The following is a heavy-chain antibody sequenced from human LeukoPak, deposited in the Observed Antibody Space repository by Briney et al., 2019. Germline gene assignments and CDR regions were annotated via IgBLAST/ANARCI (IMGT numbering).Heavy chain of an antibody. D-gene: IGHD5-18*01. CDR3: AKDQALAGIQLWLRTFDH. V-gene: IGHV3-30-3*01. J-gene: IGHJ4*02. Sequence: GRSLRLSCAASGFTFSSYAMHWVRQAPGKGLEWVAVISYDRSNKYYADSVKGRFTISRDNSKNTLYLQMNSLRAEDTAVYYCAKDQALAGIQLWLRTFDHWGQGTLVTVSS. CDR2: ISYDRSNK. CDR1: GFTFSSYA.